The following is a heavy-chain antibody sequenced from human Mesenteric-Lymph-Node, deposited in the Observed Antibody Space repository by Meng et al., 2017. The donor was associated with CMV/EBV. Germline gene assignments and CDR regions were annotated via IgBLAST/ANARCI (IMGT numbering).Heavy chain of an antibody. V-gene: IGHV3-21*01. J-gene: IGHJ6*02. CDR3: ASLPDYDFWSGYHYYYYYGMDV. D-gene: IGHD3-3*01. CDR2: ISSSSSYI. CDR1: GFTFSSYS. Sequence: GESLKISCAASGFTFSSYSMNWVRQAPGKGLEWVSSISSSSSYIYYADSVKGRFTISRDNAKNSLYLQMNSLRAEDTAVYYCASLPDYDFWSGYHYYYYYGMDVWGQGTTVTVSS.